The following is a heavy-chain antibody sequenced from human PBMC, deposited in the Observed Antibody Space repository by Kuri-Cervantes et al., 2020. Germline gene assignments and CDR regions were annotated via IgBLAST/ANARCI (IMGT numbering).Heavy chain of an antibody. CDR1: GGSFSGYY. CDR3: ARIRNWFDP. V-gene: IGHV4-34*01. J-gene: IGHJ5*02. Sequence: ESLKISCAVYGGSFSGYYWSWIRQPPGKGLEWIGDINHSGSTNYNPSLKSRVTISVDTSKNQFSLKLSSVTAADTAVYYCARIRNWFDPWGQGTLVTVSS. CDR2: INHSGST. D-gene: IGHD3-16*01.